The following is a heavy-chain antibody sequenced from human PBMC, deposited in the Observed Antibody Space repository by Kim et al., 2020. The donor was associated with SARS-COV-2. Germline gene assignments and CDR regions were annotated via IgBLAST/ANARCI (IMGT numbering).Heavy chain of an antibody. V-gene: IGHV3-7*01. D-gene: IGHD5-12*01. CDR3: AREWLR. Sequence: QDGRKEQYVGSVKGRFTISRDNAKNSLYLEMDGLRAEDTAVYYCAREWLRWGQGTLVTVSS. J-gene: IGHJ4*02. CDR2: QDGRKE.